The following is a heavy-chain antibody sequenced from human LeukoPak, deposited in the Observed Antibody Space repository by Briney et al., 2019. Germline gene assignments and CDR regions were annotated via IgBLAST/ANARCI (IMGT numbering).Heavy chain of an antibody. CDR1: GYIFNMHT. Sequence: ASVKVSCKASGYIFNMHTLNWVRQAPGQGLEWMGWINPNSGGTNYAQKFQGRVTMTRDTSISTAYMELSRLRSDDTAVYYCARDPQRWLQSNDYWGQGTLVTVSS. V-gene: IGHV1-2*02. J-gene: IGHJ4*02. D-gene: IGHD5-24*01. CDR2: INPNSGGT. CDR3: ARDPQRWLQSNDY.